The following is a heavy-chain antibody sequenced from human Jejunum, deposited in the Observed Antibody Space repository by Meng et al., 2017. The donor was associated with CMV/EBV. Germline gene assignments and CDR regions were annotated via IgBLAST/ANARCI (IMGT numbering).Heavy chain of an antibody. D-gene: IGHD2-15*01. CDR2: INPNTGNP. CDR3: ARTGYCAGGRCDKFDY. CDR1: YTFPTYA. V-gene: IGHV7-4-1*02. Sequence: YTFPTYAMNWVREAPGHGLEWMGWINPNTGNPTYAQGFTGRFVFSLDTSVSTTYLQISSLKAEDTAVYYCARTGYCAGGRCDKFDYWGQGTLVTVSS. J-gene: IGHJ4*02.